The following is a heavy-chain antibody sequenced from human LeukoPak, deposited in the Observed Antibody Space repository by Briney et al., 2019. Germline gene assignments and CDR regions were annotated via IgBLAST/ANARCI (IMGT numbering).Heavy chain of an antibody. CDR1: GFTFSSYD. D-gene: IGHD3-3*01. J-gene: IGHJ4*02. CDR2: IGTAGDT. V-gene: IGHV3-13*01. CDR3: ARGSQHYYDFWSGYYQPPPDY. Sequence: GSLRLSCAASGFTFSSYDMHWVRQATGKGLEWVSAIGTAGDTYYPGSVKGRFTISRENAKNSLYLQMNSLRAEDTAVYYCARGSQHYYDFWSGYYQPPPDYWGQGTLVTVSS.